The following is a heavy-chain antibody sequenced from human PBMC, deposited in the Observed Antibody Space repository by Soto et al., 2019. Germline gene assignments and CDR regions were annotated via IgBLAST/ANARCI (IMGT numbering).Heavy chain of an antibody. D-gene: IGHD4-17*01. CDR1: GFTFSSYN. Sequence: EVQLVESGGGLVQPGGSLRLSCAASGFTFSSYNMNWVRQAPGKGLEWISYIRSNSDTINYADSVKGRVTISRDNAKNSLYLQMNSLSAEATAVYYCARRYGDYIPAFDIWGQGTMVTVSS. J-gene: IGHJ3*02. V-gene: IGHV3-48*01. CDR3: ARRYGDYIPAFDI. CDR2: IRSNSDTI.